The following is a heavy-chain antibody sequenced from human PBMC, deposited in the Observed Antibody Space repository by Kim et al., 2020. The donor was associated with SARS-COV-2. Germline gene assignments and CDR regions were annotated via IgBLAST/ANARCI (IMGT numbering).Heavy chain of an antibody. Sequence: GGSLRLSCAASGFTFSSYAMHWVRQAPGKGLEWVAVISYDGSNKYYADSVKGRFTISRDNSKNTLYLQMNSLRAEDTAVYYCASLLHYPGKYYYYGMDVWGQGTTVTVSS. J-gene: IGHJ6*02. CDR2: ISYDGSNK. CDR1: GFTFSSYA. V-gene: IGHV3-30*04. CDR3: ASLLHYPGKYYYYGMDV. D-gene: IGHD1-26*01.